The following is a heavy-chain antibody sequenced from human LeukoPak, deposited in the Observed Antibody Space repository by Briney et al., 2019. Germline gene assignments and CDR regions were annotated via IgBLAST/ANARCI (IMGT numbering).Heavy chain of an antibody. CDR2: IYHSGST. CDR3: AREGITGTTGDAFDI. CDR1: GVSISSGGYY. Sequence: PSQTLSLTCTGSGVSISSGGYYWSWLRQPPGKGLEWIGYIYHSGSTYYNPSLKSRVTISVDRSKNQFSLKLSSVTAADTAVYYCAREGITGTTGDAFDIWGQGTMVTVSS. D-gene: IGHD1-7*01. V-gene: IGHV4-30-2*01. J-gene: IGHJ3*02.